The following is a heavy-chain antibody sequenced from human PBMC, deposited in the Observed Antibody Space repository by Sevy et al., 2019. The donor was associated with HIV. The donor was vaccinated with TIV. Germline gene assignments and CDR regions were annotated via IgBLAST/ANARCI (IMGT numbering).Heavy chain of an antibody. CDR2: ISSSSSYI. D-gene: IGHD6-19*01. Sequence: GGSLRLSCAASGFTFSSYSMNWVRQAPGKGLEWVSSISSSSSYIYYADSVQGRFTISRDNAKNSLYLQMNSLRAEDTAVYYCARDHLLPTAVPGGFAYWGQGTLVTDSS. J-gene: IGHJ4*02. CDR1: GFTFSSYS. V-gene: IGHV3-21*01. CDR3: ARDHLLPTAVPGGFAY.